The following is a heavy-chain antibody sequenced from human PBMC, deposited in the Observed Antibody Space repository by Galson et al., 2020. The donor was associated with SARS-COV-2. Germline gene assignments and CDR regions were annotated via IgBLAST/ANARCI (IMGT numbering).Heavy chain of an antibody. Sequence: GESLKISCAASGFTFSSYAIHWVRQAPGKGLEWVAVISSDGRNEYYAASVKGRFTISRDNPRNTLNVQLDSLRAKDTAVYYCARGGREWYFDLWGRGTLVIVSS. V-gene: IGHV3-30*04. CDR3: ARGGREWYFDL. CDR2: ISSDGRNE. D-gene: IGHD1-26*01. J-gene: IGHJ2*01. CDR1: GFTFSSYA.